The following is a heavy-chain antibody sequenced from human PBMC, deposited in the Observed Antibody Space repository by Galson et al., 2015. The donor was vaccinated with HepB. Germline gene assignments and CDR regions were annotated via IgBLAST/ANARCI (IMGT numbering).Heavy chain of an antibody. CDR1: GYSFTSYW. CDR2: IDPSDSYT. V-gene: IGHV5-10-1*01. CDR3: ARLSRGHRSEWDY. Sequence: QSGAEVKKPGESLRISCKGSGYSFTSYWISWVRQTPEKGLEWMARIDPSDSYTNYNPSFQGHVTISADKSISTAYLQWSTLKASDTAMYYCARLSRGHRSEWDYWGQGTLVTVSS. D-gene: IGHD3-16*02. J-gene: IGHJ4*02.